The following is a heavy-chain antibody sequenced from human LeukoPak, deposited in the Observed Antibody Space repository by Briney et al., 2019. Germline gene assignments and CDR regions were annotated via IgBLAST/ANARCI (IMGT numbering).Heavy chain of an antibody. V-gene: IGHV3-74*01. CDR1: GFTFSSYW. J-gene: IGHJ3*02. Sequence: GGSLRLSCAASGFTFSSYWMHWVRQAPGKGLVWVSRINTDGSSTSYADSVKGRFTISRDNAKNTLYLQMNSLRAEDTAVYYCARGASYSGYTSAFDIWGQGTMVTVSS. D-gene: IGHD5-12*01. CDR2: INTDGSST. CDR3: ARGASYSGYTSAFDI.